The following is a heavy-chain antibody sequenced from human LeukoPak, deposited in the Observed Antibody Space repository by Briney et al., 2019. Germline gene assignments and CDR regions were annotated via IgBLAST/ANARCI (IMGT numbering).Heavy chain of an antibody. D-gene: IGHD6-19*01. CDR2: ISSSTDI. CDR1: GITFSTYT. CDR3: ARAVAGSFDY. V-gene: IGHV3-21*01. Sequence: PGGSLRLSCAASGITFSTYTMNWVRQAPGKGLEWVSSISSSTDIYYADSVKGRFTISRDNAKNSLFLQMKSPRAEDTAVYYCARAVAGSFDYWGQGTLVTVSS. J-gene: IGHJ4*02.